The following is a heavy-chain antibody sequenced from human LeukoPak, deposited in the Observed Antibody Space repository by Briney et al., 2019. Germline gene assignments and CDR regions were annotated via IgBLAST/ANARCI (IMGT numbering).Heavy chain of an antibody. D-gene: IGHD2-15*01. CDR1: GGTFSSYA. J-gene: IGHJ4*02. CDR2: IIPILGIA. V-gene: IGHV1-69*04. Sequence: PVASVKVSCKASGGTFSSYAISWVRQAPGQGLEWMGRIIPILGIANYAQKFQGRVTITADKSTSTAYMELSSLRSEDTAVYYCARVGRYCSGGSCYYFDYWGQGTLVTVSS. CDR3: ARVGRYCSGGSCYYFDY.